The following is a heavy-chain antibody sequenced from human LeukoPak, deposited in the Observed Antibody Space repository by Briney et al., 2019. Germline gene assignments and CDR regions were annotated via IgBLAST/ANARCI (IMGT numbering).Heavy chain of an antibody. CDR1: GGSISSYY. J-gene: IGHJ4*02. CDR2: IYYSGST. V-gene: IGHV4-30-4*08. Sequence: SETLSLTCTVSGGSISSYYWSWIRQPPGKGLEWIGYIYYSGSTYYNPSLKSRVTISVDTSKNQFSLKLSSVTAADTAVYYCARGGAPNFDYWGQGTLVTVSS. CDR3: ARGGAPNFDY. D-gene: IGHD1-26*01.